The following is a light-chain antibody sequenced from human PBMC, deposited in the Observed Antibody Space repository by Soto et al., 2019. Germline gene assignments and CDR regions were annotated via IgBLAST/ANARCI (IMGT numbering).Light chain of an antibody. J-gene: IGKJ5*01. CDR3: QQFNSYPIT. V-gene: IGKV1-9*01. CDR2: AAS. Sequence: DIQLTQSPSFLSASVGDRVTITCRASEDISSFLTWYHQKPGKIPKLLISAASTLQSGVPSRFSGSGSGTEFTLTISSLQPEDFATYYCQQFNSYPITFGQGTRLEI. CDR1: EDISSF.